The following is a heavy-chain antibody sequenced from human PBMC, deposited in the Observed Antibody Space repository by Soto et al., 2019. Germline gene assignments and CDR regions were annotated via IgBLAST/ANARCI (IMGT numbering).Heavy chain of an antibody. CDR2: IKQDGSEK. D-gene: IGHD2-15*01. J-gene: IGHJ6*03. CDR1: GFTFSSYW. Sequence: GGSLRLSCAASGFTFSSYWMSWVRQAPGKGLEWVANIKQDGSEKYYVDSVKGRFTISRDNAKNSLYLQMNSLRAEDTAVYYCARASKWWIKNYYYYYMDVWGKGTTVTVSS. V-gene: IGHV3-7*01. CDR3: ARASKWWIKNYYYYYMDV.